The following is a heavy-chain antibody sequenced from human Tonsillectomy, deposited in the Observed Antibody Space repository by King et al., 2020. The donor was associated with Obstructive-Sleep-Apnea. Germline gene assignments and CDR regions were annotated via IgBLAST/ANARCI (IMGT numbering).Heavy chain of an antibody. CDR3: ASGGPRTQGGEEYYYYGMDV. V-gene: IGHV1-2*02. CDR1: GYTFTGYY. D-gene: IGHD3-16*01. Sequence: VQLVESGAEVKKPGASVKVSCKASGYTFTGYYMHWVRQAPGQGLEWMGWINPNSCGTNYAQSVRGRVTMPRDTSIRTAYRELSSLSSDDTAVYYCASGGPRTQGGEEYYYYGMDVWGQGTTVTVSS. CDR2: INPNSCGT. J-gene: IGHJ6*02.